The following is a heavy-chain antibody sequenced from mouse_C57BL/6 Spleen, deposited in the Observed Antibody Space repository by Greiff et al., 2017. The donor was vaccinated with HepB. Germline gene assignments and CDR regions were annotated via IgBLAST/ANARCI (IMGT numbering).Heavy chain of an antibody. CDR1: GFTFSSYA. CDR3: ARDHGYYPHWYFDV. V-gene: IGHV5-4*01. J-gene: IGHJ1*03. Sequence: EVKLVESGGGLVKPGGSLKLSCAASGFTFSSYAMSWVRQTPEKRLEWVATISAGGSYTYYPDNVKGRFTISKDNAKNTLYLQMSNRKSEDTAMYYGARDHGYYPHWYFDVWGTGTTVTVSS. CDR2: ISAGGSYT. D-gene: IGHD2-3*01.